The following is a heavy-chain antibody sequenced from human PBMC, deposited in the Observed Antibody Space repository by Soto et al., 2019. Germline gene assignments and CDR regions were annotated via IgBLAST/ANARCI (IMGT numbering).Heavy chain of an antibody. V-gene: IGHV4-59*08. CDR3: ASRAFSYGFFDS. D-gene: IGHD5-18*01. CDR1: AGSISSYY. CDR2: IYYSGST. Sequence: QVQLQESGPGLVKPSEILSLTCSVSAGSISSYYWSWIRQPPGKGLEWIGHIYYSGSTNYNPSLKSRVTISVDTSKNQFSLKLSSVTAADTAMYYCASRAFSYGFFDSWGQGALVTVS. J-gene: IGHJ4*02.